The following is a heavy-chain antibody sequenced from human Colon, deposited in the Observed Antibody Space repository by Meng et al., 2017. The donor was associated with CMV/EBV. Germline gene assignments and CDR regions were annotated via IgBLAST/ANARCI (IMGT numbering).Heavy chain of an antibody. V-gene: IGHV3-53*01. CDR3: VTGTTGYFDL. CDR2: IYAVGTP. D-gene: IGHD1-7*01. Sequence: GGSLRLSCSASGFPIVSHYMAWVRQAPGKGLEWVSLIYAVGTPYYADSVKGRFTISRDNDGNIIDLQMSSLTADDTAIYYCVTGTTGYFDLWGQGTLVTVSS. CDR1: GFPIVSHY. J-gene: IGHJ4*02.